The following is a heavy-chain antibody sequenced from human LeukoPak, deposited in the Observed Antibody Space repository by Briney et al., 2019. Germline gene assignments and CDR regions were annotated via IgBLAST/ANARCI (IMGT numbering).Heavy chain of an antibody. Sequence: GGSLRLSCGASGFTFSSYEMNWVRQAPGKGLEWVSSISSGGATIYYADSVKGRFSISRDNAKNSLYLQMNGLRAEDTAVYYCARVGVFSSSWLVSWGQGSLVVVSS. CDR1: GFTFSSYE. J-gene: IGHJ5*01. CDR3: ARVGVFSSSWLVS. CDR2: ISSGGATI. V-gene: IGHV3-48*03. D-gene: IGHD6-13*01.